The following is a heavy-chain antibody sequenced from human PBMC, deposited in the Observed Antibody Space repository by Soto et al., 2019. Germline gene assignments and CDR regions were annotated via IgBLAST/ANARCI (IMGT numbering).Heavy chain of an antibody. J-gene: IGHJ3*01. CDR2: ISSSGSTI. V-gene: IGHV3-11*01. CDR1: GFTFSDYY. Sequence: QVQLVESGGGLVKPGGSLRLSCAASGFTFSDYYMSWFRQAPGKGLEWVSYISSSGSTIYYADSVKGRVTISRDNAKNSRYLYMNSLRGEETDVYYLACCYDYDGFDFWGQGAMVTDS. CDR3: ACCYDYDGFDF. D-gene: IGHD2-2*01.